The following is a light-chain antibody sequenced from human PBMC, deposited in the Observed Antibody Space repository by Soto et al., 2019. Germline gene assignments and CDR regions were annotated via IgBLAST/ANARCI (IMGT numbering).Light chain of an antibody. CDR1: QSVSSN. J-gene: IGKJ1*01. Sequence: EIVMTQSRATLSVSPGERATLSCRASQSVSSNLAWYQQKPGQAPRLLIYGASTRATGIPARFSGSGSGTGFTLTISSLQSEDFAVYHCQHYNNWQPTVGQGTKVDIK. V-gene: IGKV3-15*01. CDR2: GAS. CDR3: QHYNNWQPT.